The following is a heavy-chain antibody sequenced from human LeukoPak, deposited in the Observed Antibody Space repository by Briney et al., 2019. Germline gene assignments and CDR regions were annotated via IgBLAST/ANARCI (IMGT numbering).Heavy chain of an antibody. Sequence: PGGSLRLSCAASGFTFSSFAMSWVRQAPGKGLEWVSTISGSGGSTFYADSVKGRFPISRDNSNNTLFLQMNSLRAEDTAIYFSAKAGSSGWSSSGGDYWGQGSLVTVSS. CDR2: ISGSGGST. CDR3: AKAGSSGWSSSGGDY. J-gene: IGHJ4*02. D-gene: IGHD6-19*01. CDR1: GFTFSSFA. V-gene: IGHV3-23*01.